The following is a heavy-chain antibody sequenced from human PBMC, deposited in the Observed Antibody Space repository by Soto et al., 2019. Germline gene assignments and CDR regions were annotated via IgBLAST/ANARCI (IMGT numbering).Heavy chain of an antibody. Sequence: QVQLVQSAGEVKKPGASVKVSCKASGYSFTSYGISWVRRAPGQGLEWMGWISPYNGHTQFVVRFQGRVTMTTDTSTKTAYMELRNLRSDDTAHYYCARDLTIVPATHPRLENYGMDVWGQGTTVIVSS. CDR3: ARDLTIVPATHPRLENYGMDV. D-gene: IGHD2-2*01. J-gene: IGHJ6*02. CDR2: ISPYNGHT. V-gene: IGHV1-18*01. CDR1: GYSFTSYG.